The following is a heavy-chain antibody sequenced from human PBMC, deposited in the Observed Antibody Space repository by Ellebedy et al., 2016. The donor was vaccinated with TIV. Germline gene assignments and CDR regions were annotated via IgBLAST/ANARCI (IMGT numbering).Heavy chain of an antibody. D-gene: IGHD3-10*01. V-gene: IGHV4-59*12. CDR3: ARGYGGVLLWFGESDTLDY. J-gene: IGHJ4*02. CDR1: GGSISSYY. Sequence: SETLSLXXTVSGGSISSYYWSWIRQPPGKGLEWIGYIYYSGSTNYNPSLKSRVTISVDTSKNQFSLKLSSVTAADTAVYYCARGYGGVLLWFGESDTLDYWGQGTLVTVSS. CDR2: IYYSGST.